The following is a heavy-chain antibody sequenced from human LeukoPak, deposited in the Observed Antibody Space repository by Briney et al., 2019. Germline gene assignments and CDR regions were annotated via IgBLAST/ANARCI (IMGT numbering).Heavy chain of an antibody. V-gene: IGHV3-23*01. Sequence: PGGSLRLSCAASGFTFSSYAMSWVRQAPGKGLEWVSGISGSGGSTYYADSVKGRFTIPRDNSKNTMYMQMNSLRAEDTAVYYCAKDRIAVAAATPDYWGQGALVTASS. CDR2: ISGSGGST. D-gene: IGHD6-19*01. CDR3: AKDRIAVAAATPDY. J-gene: IGHJ4*02. CDR1: GFTFSSYA.